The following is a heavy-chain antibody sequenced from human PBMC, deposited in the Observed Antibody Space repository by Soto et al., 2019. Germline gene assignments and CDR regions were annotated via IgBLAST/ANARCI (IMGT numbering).Heavy chain of an antibody. J-gene: IGHJ3*02. CDR3: ARDPRGCSGWSRADAFDI. CDR1: GYTFTSYG. CDR2: ISAYNGNT. D-gene: IGHD6-19*01. Sequence: QVQLVQSGAEVKKPGASVKGSCKASGYTFTSYGISWVRQAPGQGLEWMGWISAYNGNTNYAQKLQGRVTMTTDTATSTAYSELRILSADDTAVYYCARDPRGCSGWSRADAFDIWGQGTMVTVSS. V-gene: IGHV1-18*01.